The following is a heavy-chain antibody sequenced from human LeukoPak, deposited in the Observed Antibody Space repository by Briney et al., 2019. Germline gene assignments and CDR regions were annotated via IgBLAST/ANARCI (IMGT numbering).Heavy chain of an antibody. J-gene: IGHJ3*02. D-gene: IGHD3-3*01. Sequence: PSETLSLTCTVSGGSISSYYWSWIRQPPGKGLEWIGYIYYSGSTNYNPSLKSRVTISVDTSKNQFSLKLSSVTAADTAVYYCARATPYDFWSGYYLDAFGIWGQGTMVTVSS. CDR2: IYYSGST. CDR3: ARATPYDFWSGYYLDAFGI. V-gene: IGHV4-59*01. CDR1: GGSISSYY.